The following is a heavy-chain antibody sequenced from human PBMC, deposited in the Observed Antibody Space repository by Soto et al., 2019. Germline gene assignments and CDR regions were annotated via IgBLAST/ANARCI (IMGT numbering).Heavy chain of an antibody. J-gene: IGHJ6*02. D-gene: IGHD2-15*01. CDR2: ISSSSSYI. Sequence: GGSLRLSCAASGFTFSSYSVNWVRQAPGKGLEWVSSISSSSSYIYYADSVKGRFTISRDNAKNSLYLQMNSLRAEDTAVYYCARDYCSGGSCYGYYGMDVWGQGTTVTVS. V-gene: IGHV3-21*01. CDR3: ARDYCSGGSCYGYYGMDV. CDR1: GFTFSSYS.